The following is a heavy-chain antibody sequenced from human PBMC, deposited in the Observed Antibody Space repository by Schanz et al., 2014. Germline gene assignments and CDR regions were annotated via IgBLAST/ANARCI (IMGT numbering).Heavy chain of an antibody. V-gene: IGHV1-18*04. CDR1: GYTFTSDS. CDR3: ARAKRFGDMDV. D-gene: IGHD3-10*01. CDR2: ISAYNGHT. J-gene: IGHJ6*02. Sequence: VQLVQSGAEVKKPGASVKVSCKASGYTFTSDSMHWVRQAPGQGLEWMGWISAYNGHTDYAQKLQGRVTLTTDTSTSTAYMELRNLRSDGTAVYYCARAKRFGDMDVWGQGTTVTVSS.